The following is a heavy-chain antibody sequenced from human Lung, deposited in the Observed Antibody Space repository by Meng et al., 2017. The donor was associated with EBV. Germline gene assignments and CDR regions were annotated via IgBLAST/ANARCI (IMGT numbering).Heavy chain of an antibody. CDR3: ARDSTVTFDY. CDR1: GGTFNSDA. J-gene: IGHJ4*02. CDR2: ISAYNGNT. Sequence: QVQVGQSGAEVKKPGSSVKVSCWTSGGTFNSDAVSWVRQAPGQGLEWMGWISAYNGNTNYAQKLQGRVTMTTDTSTSTAYMELRSLRSDDTAVYYCARDSTVTFDYWGQGTLVTVSS. V-gene: IGHV1-18*01. D-gene: IGHD4-17*01.